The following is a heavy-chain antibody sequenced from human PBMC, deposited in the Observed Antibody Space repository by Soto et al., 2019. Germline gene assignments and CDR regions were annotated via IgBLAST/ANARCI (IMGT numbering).Heavy chain of an antibody. Sequence: EVQLVESGGGLVQPGGSLRLSCAASGFTLSSYSMHWVRQAPGKGLEWVSYISGSGGTIYYADSVKGRFTISRDNAKNSLCEQMNSLRDKDTAVYVCARETGLRSSGCAYYYHFWGQGTLVTVSS. CDR1: GFTLSSYS. CDR2: ISGSGGTI. J-gene: IGHJ4*02. CDR3: ARETGLRSSGCAYYYHF. V-gene: IGHV3-48*02. D-gene: IGHD6-19*01.